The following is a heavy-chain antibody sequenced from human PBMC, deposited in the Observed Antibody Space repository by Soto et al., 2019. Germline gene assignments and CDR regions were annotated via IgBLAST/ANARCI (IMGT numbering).Heavy chain of an antibody. D-gene: IGHD3-16*01. CDR2: ISVYNGNT. Sequence: HVQLVQSGAEVKKPGASVKVSCKASGYTFTSYGITWVRQAPGQGLEWIGWISVYNGNTNYAQKFQGRVTMTTDTSTRTAYMELVSLRSDDTAVYYCARYFGVSTFDSWGQGTLVTVCS. CDR3: ARYFGVSTFDS. J-gene: IGHJ4*02. CDR1: GYTFTSYG. V-gene: IGHV1-18*01.